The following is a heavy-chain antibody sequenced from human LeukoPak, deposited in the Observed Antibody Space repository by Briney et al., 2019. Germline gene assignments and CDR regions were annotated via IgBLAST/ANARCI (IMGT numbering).Heavy chain of an antibody. Sequence: SETLSLTCTVSGGPISSGNYYWSWIRQHPGKGLEWIGYAYSSGTTYYNPSLKSRVAISMDTSKNQFSLKLTSVTAADTAVYYCAREEAERGAFDIWGQGTMVTVSS. CDR2: AYSSGTT. CDR1: GGPISSGNYY. CDR3: AREEAERGAFDI. J-gene: IGHJ3*02. V-gene: IGHV4-31*03.